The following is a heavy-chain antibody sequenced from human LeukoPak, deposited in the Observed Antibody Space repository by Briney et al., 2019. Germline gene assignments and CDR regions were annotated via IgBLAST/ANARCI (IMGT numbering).Heavy chain of an antibody. CDR2: IYTSGTT. V-gene: IGHV4-4*07. CDR3: ACSGWYISVNYYYYMDV. Sequence: SETLSLTCTVSGGSISSYYWSWIRQPAGKGLEWIGRIYTSGTTNYNPSLKSRVTISVDTSKNQFSLKLSSVTAADTAVYYCACSGWYISVNYYYYMDVWGNGTTVTISS. CDR1: GGSISSYY. D-gene: IGHD6-19*01. J-gene: IGHJ6*03.